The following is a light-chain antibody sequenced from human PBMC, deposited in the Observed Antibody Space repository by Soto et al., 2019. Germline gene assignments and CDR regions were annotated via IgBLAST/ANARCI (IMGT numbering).Light chain of an antibody. J-gene: IGKJ1*01. CDR1: QSVLYSSNNKNY. V-gene: IGKV4-1*01. Sequence: DIVMTQSPDSLAVSLGERATINCKSSQSVLYSSNNKNYLAWYQQKLGQLPKLLIYWASSRESGVPDRFSGSGSGTDFTLTISSLQAEDVAVYYCQQYYSTPRTFGQGTKVEIK. CDR3: QQYYSTPRT. CDR2: WAS.